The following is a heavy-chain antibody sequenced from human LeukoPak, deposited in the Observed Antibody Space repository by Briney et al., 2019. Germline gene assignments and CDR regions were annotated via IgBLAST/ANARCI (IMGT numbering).Heavy chain of an antibody. V-gene: IGHV1-2*02. Sequence: GASVKVSCKASGYTFTGYYMHWVRQAPGQGLEWMGWINPNSGGTNYAQKFQGRVTMTRDTSISTAYMELSRLRSDDTAVYYCARDALMYSSYNWFDPWGQGTLVTVSS. CDR1: GYTFTGYY. CDR3: ARDALMYSSYNWFDP. D-gene: IGHD6-6*01. J-gene: IGHJ5*02. CDR2: INPNSGGT.